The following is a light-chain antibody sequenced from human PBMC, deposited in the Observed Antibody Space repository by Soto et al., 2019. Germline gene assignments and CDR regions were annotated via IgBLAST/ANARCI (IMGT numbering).Light chain of an antibody. CDR2: DAS. J-gene: IGKJ4*01. CDR3: LQDYNYPLT. Sequence: ATQMTQSPSTLSASVGDIVTITFRASQSVSMWLAWYQQKPGKAPKLLIYDASTLQSGVPSRYSGSGSGTDFTLTISSLQPEDFATYYCLQDYNYPLTFGGGTKVDIK. V-gene: IGKV1-6*01. CDR1: QSVSMW.